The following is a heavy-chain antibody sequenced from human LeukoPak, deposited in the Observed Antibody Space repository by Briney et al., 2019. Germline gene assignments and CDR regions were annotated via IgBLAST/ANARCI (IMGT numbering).Heavy chain of an antibody. Sequence: ASVKVSCKASGYTFTSYDINWVRQATGQGLEWMGWMNPNSGNTGYAQKFQGRVTMTRNTSISTAYMELSSLRSEDTAVYYCATSSYCSSTSCYPESNWIDPWGQGTLVTVSS. D-gene: IGHD2-2*01. CDR1: GYTFTSYD. CDR3: ATSSYCSSTSCYPESNWIDP. J-gene: IGHJ5*02. V-gene: IGHV1-8*01. CDR2: MNPNSGNT.